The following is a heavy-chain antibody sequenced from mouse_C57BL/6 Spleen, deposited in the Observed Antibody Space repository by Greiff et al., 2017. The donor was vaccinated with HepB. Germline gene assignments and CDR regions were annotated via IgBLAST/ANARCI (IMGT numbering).Heavy chain of an antibody. CDR2: IYPGSGST. CDR3: AREDGNPYAMDY. J-gene: IGHJ4*01. CDR1: GYTFTSYW. V-gene: IGHV1-55*01. Sequence: QVQLQQPGAELVKPGASVKMSCKASGYTFTSYWITWVKQRPGQGLEWIGDIYPGSGSTNYNEKFKGKATLTVDTSSSTAYMQLSSLTSEDSAVYYCAREDGNPYAMDYWGQGTSVTVSS. D-gene: IGHD2-1*01.